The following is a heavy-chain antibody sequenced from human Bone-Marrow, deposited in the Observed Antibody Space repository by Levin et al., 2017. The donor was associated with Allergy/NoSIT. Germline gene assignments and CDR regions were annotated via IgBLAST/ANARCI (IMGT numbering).Heavy chain of an antibody. CDR3: ARGGRVFGYCSGGSCPDYFDY. D-gene: IGHD2-15*01. CDR1: GGSFSGYY. J-gene: IGHJ4*02. Sequence: SETLSLTCAVYGGSFSGYYWSWIRQPPGKGLEWIGEINHSGSTNYNPSLKSRVTISVDTSKNQFSLKLSSVTAADTAVYYCARGGRVFGYCSGGSCPDYFDYWGQGTLVTVSS. CDR2: INHSGST. V-gene: IGHV4-34*01.